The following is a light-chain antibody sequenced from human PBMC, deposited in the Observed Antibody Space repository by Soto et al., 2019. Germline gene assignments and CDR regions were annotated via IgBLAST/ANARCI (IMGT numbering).Light chain of an antibody. J-gene: IGKJ4*01. V-gene: IGKV1-5*03. CDR2: EAS. CDR1: ESISSW. CDR3: QQYEAYPLT. Sequence: DIQMTQSPSTLSASVGDRVTITCRASESISSWLAWYQQKPGKAPKLLIYEASSLESGVPSRFSGSVSGTEFPLTISSLQPDDFATYSCQQYEAYPLTFGGGTKVEIK.